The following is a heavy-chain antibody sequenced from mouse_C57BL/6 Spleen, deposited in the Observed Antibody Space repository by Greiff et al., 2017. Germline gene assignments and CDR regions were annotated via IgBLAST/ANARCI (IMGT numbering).Heavy chain of an antibody. CDR3: ARGGLDYYAMDY. CDR2: IDPSDSET. D-gene: IGHD3-3*01. Sequence: QVQLKQPGAELVRPGSSVKLSCKASGYTFTSYWMHWVKQRPIQGLEWIGNIDPSDSETHYNQKFKNKATLTVDKSSSTAYMQLSSLTSEDSAVYYCARGGLDYYAMDYWGQGTSVTVSS. CDR1: GYTFTSYW. V-gene: IGHV1-52*01. J-gene: IGHJ4*01.